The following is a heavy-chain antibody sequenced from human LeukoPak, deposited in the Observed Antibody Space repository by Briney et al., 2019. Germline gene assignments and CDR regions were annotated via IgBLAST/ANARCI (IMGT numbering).Heavy chain of an antibody. V-gene: IGHV4-39*07. CDR1: GGSISSSPYY. Sequence: PSETLSLTCTVSGGSISSSPYYWGWIRQPPGKGLEWIGSIYYSGTTHYNPSLESRVTISVDTSKNRFSLKLSSVTAADTAVYYCARVGRIAARLFDYWGQGTLVTVSS. CDR2: IYYSGTT. J-gene: IGHJ4*02. D-gene: IGHD6-6*01. CDR3: ARVGRIAARLFDY.